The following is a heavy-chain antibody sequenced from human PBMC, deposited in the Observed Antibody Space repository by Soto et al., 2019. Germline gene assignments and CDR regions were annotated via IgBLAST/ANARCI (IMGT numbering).Heavy chain of an antibody. CDR3: VTMVRGVIVDY. V-gene: IGHV4-30-4*01. J-gene: IGHJ4*02. CDR1: GGSISSGDYY. D-gene: IGHD3-10*01. Sequence: SETLSLTCTVSGGSISSGDYYWSWIRQPPGKGLEWIGYIYYSGSTYYNPSPKSRVTISVDTSKNQFSLKLSSVTAADTAVYYCVTMVRGVIVDYWGQGTLVTGSS. CDR2: IYYSGST.